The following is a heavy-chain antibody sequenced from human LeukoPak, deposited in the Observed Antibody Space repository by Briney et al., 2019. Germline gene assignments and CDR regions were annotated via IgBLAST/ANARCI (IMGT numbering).Heavy chain of an antibody. Sequence: PGRSLRLSCAASGFTFSSYGMHWVRQAPGKGLEWVAVIWYDGSNKYYADSVKGRFTISRDNSKNTLYLQMNSLRAEDTAVYYCARSYSSSPFDYWGQGTLVTVSS. CDR3: ARSYSSSPFDY. D-gene: IGHD6-13*01. CDR1: GFTFSSYG. V-gene: IGHV3-33*01. J-gene: IGHJ4*02. CDR2: IWYDGSNK.